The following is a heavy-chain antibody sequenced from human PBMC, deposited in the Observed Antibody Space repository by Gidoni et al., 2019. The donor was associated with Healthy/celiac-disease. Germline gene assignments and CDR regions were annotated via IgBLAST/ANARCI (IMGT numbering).Heavy chain of an antibody. CDR2: INHSGST. J-gene: IGHJ3*02. CDR3: ARATSAFDI. Sequence: VQLQQWGAGLLKPSETLSLTCAVYGGSFSGYSWSWIRQPPGKGLAWIGEINHSGSTNYNPSLKSRVTISVDTSKNQFSLKLSSVTAADTAVYYCARATSAFDIWGQGTMVTVSS. CDR1: GGSFSGYS. V-gene: IGHV4-34*01.